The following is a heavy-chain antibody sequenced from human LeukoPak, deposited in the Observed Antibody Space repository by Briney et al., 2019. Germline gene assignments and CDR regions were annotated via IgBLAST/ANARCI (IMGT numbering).Heavy chain of an antibody. CDR2: ISYDGSNE. CDR1: GFTFSSYG. J-gene: IGHJ4*02. Sequence: PGGSLRLSCAASGFTFSSYGMHWVRQAPGKGLEWVAVISYDGSNEYYADSVKGRFTISRDNSKNTLYLQMNSLRPEDTAVYYCAKEESYSYGYIVYRGQGTLVTVSS. CDR3: AKEESYSYGYIVY. V-gene: IGHV3-30*18. D-gene: IGHD5-18*01.